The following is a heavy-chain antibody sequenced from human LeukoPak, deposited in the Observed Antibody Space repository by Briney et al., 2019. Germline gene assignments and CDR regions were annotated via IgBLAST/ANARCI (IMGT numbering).Heavy chain of an antibody. CDR2: IIPILGIA. CDR1: GYTFTSYG. CDR3: ASSYCSGGSCAQSNYYGMDV. J-gene: IGHJ6*02. D-gene: IGHD2-15*01. V-gene: IGHV1-69*04. Sequence: GASVKVSCKASGYTFTSYGISWVRQAPGQGLEWMGRIIPILGIANYAQKFQGRVTITADKSTSTAYMELSSLRSEDTAVYYCASSYCSGGSCAQSNYYGMDVWGQGTTVTVSS.